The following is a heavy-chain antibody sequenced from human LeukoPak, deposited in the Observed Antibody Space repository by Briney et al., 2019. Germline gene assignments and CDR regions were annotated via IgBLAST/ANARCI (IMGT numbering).Heavy chain of an antibody. J-gene: IGHJ4*02. Sequence: PGGSLRLSCAASGFTFSSYAMHWVRQAPGKGLEWVAVISYDGSNKYYADSVKGRFTISRDNSKNTLYLQMNSLRAEDTAVYYCAREVLGILTIDYWGQGTLVTVSS. CDR1: GFTFSSYA. D-gene: IGHD6-13*01. V-gene: IGHV3-30-3*01. CDR3: AREVLGILTIDY. CDR2: ISYDGSNK.